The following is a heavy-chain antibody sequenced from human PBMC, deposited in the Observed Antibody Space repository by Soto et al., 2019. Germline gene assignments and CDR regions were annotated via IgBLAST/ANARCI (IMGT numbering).Heavy chain of an antibody. J-gene: IGHJ4*02. V-gene: IGHV3-48*01. Sequence: GGSLRLSCAASGFTFSSYGMTWVRQAPGKGLEWVAYITTTSSTIYYADPVKGRFTISRDNAKNSLYLQMNSLRVEDTAVYYCARVDGDVDHWGQGTLVTVSS. CDR3: ARVDGDVDH. CDR1: GFTFSSYG. CDR2: ITTTSSTI. D-gene: IGHD4-17*01.